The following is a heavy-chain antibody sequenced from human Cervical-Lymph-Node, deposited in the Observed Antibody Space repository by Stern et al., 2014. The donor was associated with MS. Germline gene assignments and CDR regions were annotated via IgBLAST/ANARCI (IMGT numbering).Heavy chain of an antibody. CDR3: ARDAGREVAAAGATFDY. V-gene: IGHV3-21*01. D-gene: IGHD6-13*01. CDR1: GFTFRSFD. CDR2: IRSGSTYI. Sequence: EVQLVESGGGLVKPGGSLRLSCASSGFTFRSFDMNSVRQAPGKGLEWVSSIRSGSTYINYADSLKGRFTISRDNAKNSLYLQMNSLRAEDTAVYYCARDAGREVAAAGATFDYWGQGTLVTVSS. J-gene: IGHJ4*02.